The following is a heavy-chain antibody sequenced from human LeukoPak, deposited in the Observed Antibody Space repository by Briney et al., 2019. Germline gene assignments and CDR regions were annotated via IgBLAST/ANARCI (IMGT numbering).Heavy chain of an antibody. CDR3: ARGGSCRGDACLYLPFEF. CDR1: GLYFTNTT. Sequence: RGSLTLSCVPSGLYFTNTTTNSGRQAQEDRLECLSFINNASNVIYLADSVRGRFCISRDNAKTSLYLQINDLRVAETAIYYCARGGSCRGDACLYLPFEFWGQGILVAVSS. V-gene: IGHV3-48*04. J-gene: IGHJ4*02. CDR2: INNASNVI. D-gene: IGHD2-15*01.